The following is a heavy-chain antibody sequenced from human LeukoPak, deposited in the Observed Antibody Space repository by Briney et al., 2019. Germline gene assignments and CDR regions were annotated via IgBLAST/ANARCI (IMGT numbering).Heavy chain of an antibody. J-gene: IGHJ4*02. CDR1: GYSISSGYY. D-gene: IGHD6-13*01. CDR2: IYHSGST. V-gene: IGHV4-38-2*02. Sequence: PSETLSLTCTVSGYSISSGYYWGWIRQPPGKGLEWIGSIYHSGSTYYNPSLKSRVTISVDTSKNQFSLKLSSVTAADTAVYYCARGYSSSWTHFDYWGQGTLVTVSS. CDR3: ARGYSSSWTHFDY.